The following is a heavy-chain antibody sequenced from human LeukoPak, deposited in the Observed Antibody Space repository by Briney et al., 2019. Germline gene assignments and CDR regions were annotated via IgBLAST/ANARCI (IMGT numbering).Heavy chain of an antibody. CDR3: ARDSAVVVPAATSWFDP. J-gene: IGHJ5*02. CDR2: IIPIFGTA. Sequence: ASVNVSCKASGGTFSSYAISWVRQAPGQGLEWMGGIIPIFGTANYAQKFQGRVTITADESTSTAYMELSSLRSEDTAVYYCARDSAVVVPAATSWFDPWGQGTLVTVSS. CDR1: GGTFSSYA. D-gene: IGHD2-2*01. V-gene: IGHV1-69*01.